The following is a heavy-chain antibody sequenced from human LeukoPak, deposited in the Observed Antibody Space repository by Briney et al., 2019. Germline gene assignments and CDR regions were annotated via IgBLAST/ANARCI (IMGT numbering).Heavy chain of an antibody. V-gene: IGHV4-39*01. CDR3: ARPRYSSGSEGAFDI. D-gene: IGHD6-19*01. Sequence: ASETLSLTCTVSGGSISSSSYYWGWIRQPPGKGLEWIGSIYYSGSTYYNPSLKSRVTISVDTSKNQFSLKLSSVTAADTAVYYCARPRYSSGSEGAFDIWGQGTMVTVSS. CDR1: GGSISSSSYY. CDR2: IYYSGST. J-gene: IGHJ3*02.